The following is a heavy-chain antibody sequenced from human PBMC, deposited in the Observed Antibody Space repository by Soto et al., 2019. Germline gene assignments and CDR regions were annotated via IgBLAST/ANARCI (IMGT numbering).Heavy chain of an antibody. CDR1: GYTFISYY. CDR2: INPSDAYT. Sequence: ASVKVSCKASGYTFISYYIHWVRQAPGQGLEWMGLINPSDAYTDYAQKFQGRVTLTRDTSTSIVYMELRSLRSDDTAVYYCATQWLLTYYYYGMDVWGQGTTVTVSS. D-gene: IGHD3-22*01. V-gene: IGHV1-46*01. J-gene: IGHJ6*02. CDR3: ATQWLLTYYYYGMDV.